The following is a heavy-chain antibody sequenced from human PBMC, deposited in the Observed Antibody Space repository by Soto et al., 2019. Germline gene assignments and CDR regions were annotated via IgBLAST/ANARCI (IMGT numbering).Heavy chain of an antibody. CDR2: IWYDGSNK. D-gene: IGHD3-22*01. V-gene: IGHV3-33*01. J-gene: IGHJ1*01. CDR3: AREGEDDSSGYYFEYFQH. CDR1: GFTFSSYG. Sequence: QVQLVESGGGVVQPGRSLRLSCAASGFTFSSYGMHWVRQAPCKGLEWVAVIWYDGSNKYYADSVKGRFTISRDNSKNTLYLQLNSLRAEATAVYYCAREGEDDSSGYYFEYFQHWGQGTLVTVSS.